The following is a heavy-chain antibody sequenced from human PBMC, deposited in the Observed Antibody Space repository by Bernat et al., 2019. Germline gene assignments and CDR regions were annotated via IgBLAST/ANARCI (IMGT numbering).Heavy chain of an antibody. D-gene: IGHD5-18*01. CDR3: ARVGDVHAGMVEDS. CDR2: INHSGST. V-gene: IGHV4-34*01. J-gene: IGHJ5*01. CDR1: GVSFSAHY. Sequence: QVQLQQWGAGLLKPSETLSLTCAVYGVSFSAHYWSWIRQPPGKGLEWIGEINHSGSTNYNPSLKSRVTISVDTAKNQFSLKLSSVAAADTAVYDCARVGDVHAGMVEDSWGQGTRVTVSS.